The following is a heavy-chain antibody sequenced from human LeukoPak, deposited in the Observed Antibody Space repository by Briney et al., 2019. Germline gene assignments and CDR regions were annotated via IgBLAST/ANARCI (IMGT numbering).Heavy chain of an antibody. J-gene: IGHJ4*02. CDR1: GFTFSSYS. V-gene: IGHV3-21*01. CDR2: ISSSGSYI. D-gene: IGHD1-1*01. Sequence: GGSLRLSWAASGFTFSSYSMNWVRQAPGKGLEWVSSISSSGSYIYYADSVKGRFTISRDNAKNSLYLQMNSLRAEDTAVYYCARVSDWSFDYWGQGTLVTVSS. CDR3: ARVSDWSFDY.